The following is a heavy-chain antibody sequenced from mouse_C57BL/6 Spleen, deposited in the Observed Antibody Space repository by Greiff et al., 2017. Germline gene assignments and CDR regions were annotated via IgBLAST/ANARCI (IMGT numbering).Heavy chain of an antibody. J-gene: IGHJ4*01. CDR2: FHPSDSDT. Sequence: QVQLQQPGAELVKPGASVKVSCKASGYTFTSYWMHWVKQRPGQGLEWIGRFHPSDSDTNYNQKFKGKATLTVDKSSSPAYMQLSSLTSEDSAVYSCAIWSDYGIYDMDYWGQGTSVTVSS. CDR3: AIWSDYGIYDMDY. D-gene: IGHD1-2*01. CDR1: GYTFTSYW. V-gene: IGHV1-74*01.